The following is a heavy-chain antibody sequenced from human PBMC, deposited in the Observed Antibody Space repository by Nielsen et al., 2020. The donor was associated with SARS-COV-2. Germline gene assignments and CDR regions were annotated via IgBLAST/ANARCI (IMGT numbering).Heavy chain of an antibody. CDR3: ARHGYCSNNTCSIDV. Sequence: ESLDISFQGSGYNLATYWIAWVRQMHGQGLERVGLIYPGDSDTRYRPSFQDQVNISADKSVSTAYLQWASLTASDTSIYYCARHGYCSNNTCSIDVWGKGTTVTVS. V-gene: IGHV5-51*01. D-gene: IGHD2-2*03. J-gene: IGHJ6*03. CDR2: IYPGDSDT. CDR1: GYNLATYW.